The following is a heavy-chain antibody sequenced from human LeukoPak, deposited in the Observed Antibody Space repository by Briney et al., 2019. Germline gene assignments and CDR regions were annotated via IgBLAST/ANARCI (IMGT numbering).Heavy chain of an antibody. CDR1: GFTFSSYE. CDR3: ARGESTGWDRQDFFDY. V-gene: IGHV3-48*03. D-gene: IGHD6-19*01. J-gene: IGHJ4*02. CDR2: ISSSSSTI. Sequence: GGSLRLSCAASGFTFSSYEMNWVRQAPGKGLEWISYISSSSSTIYYANSVRGRFTISRDRAKNSLHLQMNSLRAEDTAVYYCARGESTGWDRQDFFDYWGQGTLLTVSS.